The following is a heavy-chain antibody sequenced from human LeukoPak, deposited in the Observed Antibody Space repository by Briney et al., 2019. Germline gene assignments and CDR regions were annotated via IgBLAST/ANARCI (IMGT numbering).Heavy chain of an antibody. CDR2: IKSKTDGGTT. CDR3: TTEYYDFWSGPRFDP. Sequence: GGSLRLSCAASGFTFSNAWMSWVRQAPGKGLEWVGRIKSKTDGGTTDYAAPVKGRFTISRDDSKNTLYLQMNSLKTEDTAVYYCTTEYYDFWSGPRFDPWGQGTLVTVSS. D-gene: IGHD3-3*01. CDR1: GFTFSNAW. V-gene: IGHV3-15*01. J-gene: IGHJ5*02.